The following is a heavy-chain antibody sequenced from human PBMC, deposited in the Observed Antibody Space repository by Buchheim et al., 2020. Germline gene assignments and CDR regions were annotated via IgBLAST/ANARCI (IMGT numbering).Heavy chain of an antibody. CDR2: ITSSSSSTM. D-gene: IGHD1-7*01. Sequence: EVQLVESGGGSVKPGGSLRLSCVASGFTFSKAWMTWVRQAPGKGLEWVSHITSSSSSTMYYADSVKGRFTISRDNAKNSIYLQMNSLRDEDTAVYYCARWGRTGTTPNYYYGMDVWGQGTT. V-gene: IGHV3-48*02. J-gene: IGHJ6*02. CDR3: ARWGRTGTTPNYYYGMDV. CDR1: GFTFSKAW.